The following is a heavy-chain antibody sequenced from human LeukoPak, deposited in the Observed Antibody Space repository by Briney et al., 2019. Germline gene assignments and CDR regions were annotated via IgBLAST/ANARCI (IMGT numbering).Heavy chain of an antibody. CDR3: ARGYFDI. D-gene: IGHD6-13*01. Sequence: PGGSLRLSCGASGFTFSSYWMSWVRQAPGKGLGWVANIKQDGSEKYYVDSVKGRFTISRDNAKNSLYLQMNSLRAEDTAVYYCARGYFDIWGQGTMVTVSS. CDR1: GFTFSSYW. V-gene: IGHV3-7*03. J-gene: IGHJ3*02. CDR2: IKQDGSEK.